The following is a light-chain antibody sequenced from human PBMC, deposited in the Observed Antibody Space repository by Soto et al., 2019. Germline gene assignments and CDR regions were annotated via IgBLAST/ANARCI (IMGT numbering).Light chain of an antibody. J-gene: IGLJ7*01. V-gene: IGLV1-44*01. CDR3: AAWDDSLNGAV. CDR2: TNN. CDR1: TSNIGSNT. Sequence: QPVLTQPPSASGTPGQSVTISCSGSTSNIGSNTVNWYQQLPGAAPKLLIYTNNQRPSGVPDRFSGSKSGTSASLAISGLQSEDEADYYCAAWDDSLNGAVFGGGTQLTVL.